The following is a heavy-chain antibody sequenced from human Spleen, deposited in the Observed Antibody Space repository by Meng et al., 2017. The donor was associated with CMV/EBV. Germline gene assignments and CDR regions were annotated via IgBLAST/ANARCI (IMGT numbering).Heavy chain of an antibody. CDR3: ARERTTVGVGVDY. CDR1: GYTFTGYY. CDR2: INPNSGGT. J-gene: IGHJ4*02. V-gene: IGHV1-2*02. Sequence: QVKLVRAWAEGQKPWASVTVSCKASGYTFTGYYMHWVRQSPGQGLEWMGWINPNSGGTNYAQKFQGRVTMTRDTSISTAYMELSRLRSDDTAVYYCARERTTVGVGVDYWGQGTLVTVSS. D-gene: IGHD4-23*01.